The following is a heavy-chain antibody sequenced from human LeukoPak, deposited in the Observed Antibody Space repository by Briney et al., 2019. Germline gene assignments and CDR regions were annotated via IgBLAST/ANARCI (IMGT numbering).Heavy chain of an antibody. CDR3: VRVRGYWLVRGYLDY. V-gene: IGHV4-39*02. CDR1: GGSTTSSSYY. Sequence: PQTLSPTCTVSGGSTTSSSYYWGWIRQSPGKGLEWVVGIYYSGGNHYNPSLKSRVTMSVDTSKNQFSVKLTSVTATDTAVYYCVRVRGYWLVRGYLDYWGQGTQVTVSS. CDR2: IYYSGGN. J-gene: IGHJ4*02. D-gene: IGHD6-19*01.